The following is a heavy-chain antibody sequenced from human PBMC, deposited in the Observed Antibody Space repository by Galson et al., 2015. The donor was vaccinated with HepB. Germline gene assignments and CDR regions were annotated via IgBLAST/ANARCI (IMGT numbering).Heavy chain of an antibody. CDR2: ISYDGSNK. D-gene: IGHD6-13*01. CDR3: AKDKEQQLVVYYFDY. J-gene: IGHJ4*02. V-gene: IGHV3-30*18. Sequence: SLRLSCAASGFTFSSYGMHWVRQAPGKGLEWVAVISYDGSNKYYADSVKGRFTISRDNSKNTLYLQMNSLRAEDTAVYYCAKDKEQQLVVYYFDYWGQGTLVTVSS. CDR1: GFTFSSYG.